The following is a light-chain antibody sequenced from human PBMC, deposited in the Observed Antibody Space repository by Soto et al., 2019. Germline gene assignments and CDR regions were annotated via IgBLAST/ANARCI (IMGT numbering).Light chain of an antibody. CDR1: QSVDSTY. V-gene: IGKV3-20*01. CDR2: GAS. J-gene: IGKJ1*01. CDR3: QHYDSFRT. Sequence: DIVLTQSPGTLSLSPGESATLSCSASQSVDSTYIAWYQQKPGQAPRLLIFGASGRATGIPDRFSGSGSGTDFTLTISRLEPEDFAVYYCQHYDSFRTFGQGTKVDI.